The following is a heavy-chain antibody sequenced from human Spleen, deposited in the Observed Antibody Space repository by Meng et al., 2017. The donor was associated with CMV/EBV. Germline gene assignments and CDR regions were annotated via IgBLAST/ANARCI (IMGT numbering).Heavy chain of an antibody. D-gene: IGHD6-19*01. CDR3: ARGTIAVAGHYFDY. CDR2: IYYSGST. CDR1: GGSVSSGSYY. J-gene: IGHJ4*02. Sequence: GSLRLSCTVSGGSVSSGSYYWSWIRQPPGKGLEWIGYIYYSGSTNYNPSLKSRVTISVDTSKNQFSLKLSSVTAADTAVYYCARGTIAVAGHYFDYWGQGTLVTVSS. V-gene: IGHV4-61*01.